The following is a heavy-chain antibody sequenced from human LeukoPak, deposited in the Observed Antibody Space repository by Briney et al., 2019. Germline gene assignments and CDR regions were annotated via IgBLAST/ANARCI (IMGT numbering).Heavy chain of an antibody. CDR3: ARDPDS. V-gene: IGHV1-69*13. J-gene: IGHJ4*02. CDR1: GYTLTSYA. Sequence: GASVKVSCKASGYTLTSYAISWVRQAPGQGLEWIGRIITIFGAANYAQKFQGRVTISADESTGTVYMELRSLRSEDTAVYYCARDPDSWGQGTLVTVSP. CDR2: IITIFGAA.